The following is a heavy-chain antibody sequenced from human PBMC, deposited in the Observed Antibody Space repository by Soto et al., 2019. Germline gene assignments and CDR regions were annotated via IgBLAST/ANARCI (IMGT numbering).Heavy chain of an antibody. CDR3: GGVLGSSRNA. Sequence: QVQLVQSGAEVKKPGSSVKVSCKASGGTFSSYTISWVRQAPGQGLEWMGRIIPILGIANYAQKFQGRVTITADKSTSTAYMGRGSLRSEDTAVYYWGGVLGSSRNAWGQGTLVTVSS. V-gene: IGHV1-69*02. CDR1: GGTFSSYT. D-gene: IGHD6-13*01. CDR2: IIPILGIA. J-gene: IGHJ4*02.